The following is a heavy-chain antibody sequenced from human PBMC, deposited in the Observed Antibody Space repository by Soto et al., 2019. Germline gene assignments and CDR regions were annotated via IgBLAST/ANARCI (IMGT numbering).Heavy chain of an antibody. CDR2: ISGSGGST. J-gene: IGHJ4*02. D-gene: IGHD6-19*01. CDR1: GFTFSSYA. V-gene: IGHV3-23*01. CDR3: AKEAVSGWYYFDY. Sequence: GGSLRLSCAASGFTFSSYAMSWVRQAPGKGLEWVSTISGSGGSTYYADSLKGRFTISRDNSKNTLFLQMSSQRAEDTAVYYCAKEAVSGWYYFDYWCPGTLVTVSS.